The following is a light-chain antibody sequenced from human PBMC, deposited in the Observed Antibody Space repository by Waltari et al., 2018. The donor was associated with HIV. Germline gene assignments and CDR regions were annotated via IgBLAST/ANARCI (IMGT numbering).Light chain of an antibody. CDR2: NNN. CDR1: SSNIGSNI. V-gene: IGLV1-44*01. CDR3: AAWDDSLNGLI. J-gene: IGLJ2*01. Sequence: QSVLTQPPSASGTPGQRVTISCSGSSSNIGSNIVHWYQQLPGTAPKLLIYNNNQRPSGVPVRFSGSKSGTSASLAISGLQSEDEGDYYCAAWDDSLNGLIFGGGTKLTVL.